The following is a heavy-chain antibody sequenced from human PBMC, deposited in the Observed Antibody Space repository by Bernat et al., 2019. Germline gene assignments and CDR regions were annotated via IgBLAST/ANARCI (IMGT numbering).Heavy chain of an antibody. V-gene: IGHV4-39*01. J-gene: IGHJ5*02. Sequence: QLQLQESGPGLVKPSETLSLTCTVSGGSISSSSYYWGWIRQPPGKGLEWIGSIYYSGSTYYNPSLKSRVTISVGTSKNPFSLKLSTVTAAETAVYYCARHLEAGGSPNWFDPWGQGTLVTVSS. CDR1: GGSISSSSYY. CDR2: IYYSGST. CDR3: ARHLEAGGSPNWFDP. D-gene: IGHD3-16*01.